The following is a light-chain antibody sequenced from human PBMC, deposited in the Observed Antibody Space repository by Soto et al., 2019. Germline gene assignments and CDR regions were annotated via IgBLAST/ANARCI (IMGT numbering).Light chain of an antibody. CDR1: QSVLYSSNNKNY. CDR3: QQYYSTPTWT. V-gene: IGKV4-1*01. CDR2: WAS. Sequence: DIVMTQSPDSLAVSLGDRATINCKSSQSVLYSSNNKNYLAWYQQKPGQPPKLLIYWASTRESGVPDRFSGSGSGTDFTLTISSLQAEDVAVYYCQQYYSTPTWTFGQGTKVDI. J-gene: IGKJ1*01.